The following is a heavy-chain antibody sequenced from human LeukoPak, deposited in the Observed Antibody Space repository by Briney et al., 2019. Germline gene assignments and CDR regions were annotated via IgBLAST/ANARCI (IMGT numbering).Heavy chain of an antibody. CDR2: ISGSGGST. D-gene: IGHD2-15*01. CDR3: AHPGYCSGGSCYDY. CDR1: GFTFSSYA. J-gene: IGHJ4*02. Sequence: GGSLRLSCAASGFTFSSYAMSWVRQAPGKGLEWVSAISGSGGSTYYADSVKGRFTISRDNPKNTLYLQMNSLRAEDTAVYYCAHPGYCSGGSCYDYWGQGTLVTVSS. V-gene: IGHV3-23*01.